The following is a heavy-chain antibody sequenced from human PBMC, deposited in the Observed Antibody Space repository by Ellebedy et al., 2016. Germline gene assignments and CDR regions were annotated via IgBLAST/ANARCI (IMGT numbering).Heavy chain of an antibody. Sequence: SETLSLTXTVSGGSISSSSYYWGWIRQPPGKGLEWIGSIYYSGSTYYNPSLKSRVTISVDTSKNQFSLKLSSVTAADTAVYYCARASVVAANPQEYYFDYWGQGTLVTVSS. CDR3: ARASVVAANPQEYYFDY. J-gene: IGHJ4*02. D-gene: IGHD2-15*01. V-gene: IGHV4-39*07. CDR2: IYYSGST. CDR1: GGSISSSSYY.